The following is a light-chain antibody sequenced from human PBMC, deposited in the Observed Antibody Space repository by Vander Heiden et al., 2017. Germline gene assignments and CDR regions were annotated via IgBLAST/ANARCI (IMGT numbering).Light chain of an antibody. Sequence: DIVMTQSHLSLPVSTGQSASISCSASQRLLHSNVFHSLAWDLQKPGQSPQLLIYLCSNRASGVSDRFSGSGLGTDFTLKISRVEADDVGIYYCRQVLQTPLTFGGGTKVEIK. V-gene: IGKV2-28*01. J-gene: IGKJ4*01. CDR1: QRLLHSNVFHS. CDR3: RQVLQTPLT. CDR2: LCS.